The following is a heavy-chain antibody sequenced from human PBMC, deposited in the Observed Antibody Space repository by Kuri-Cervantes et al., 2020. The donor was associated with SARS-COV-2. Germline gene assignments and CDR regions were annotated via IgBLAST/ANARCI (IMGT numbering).Heavy chain of an antibody. CDR1: GFTFSNAW. J-gene: IGHJ4*02. CDR3: AKWEYQLLWPFDY. Sequence: GGSLRLSCAASGFTFSNAWMNWVRQAPGKGLEWVSAISGSGGSTYYADSVKGRFTISRDNSKNTLYLQMNSLRAEDTAVYYCAKWEYQLLWPFDYWGQGTLVTVSS. D-gene: IGHD2-2*01. CDR2: ISGSGGST. V-gene: IGHV3-23*01.